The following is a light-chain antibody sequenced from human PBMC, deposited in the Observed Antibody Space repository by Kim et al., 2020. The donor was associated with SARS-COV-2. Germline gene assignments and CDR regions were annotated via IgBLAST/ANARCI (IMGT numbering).Light chain of an antibody. V-gene: IGKV1-5*01. J-gene: IGKJ1*01. Sequence: ASVGDGVPITCRARQSIYDRLAWYQQKPGKAPNLLIYNASSLENGVPSRFSGSGSGIEFTLTISSLQPDDFATYYCQQYAISPWTFGLGTKVDIK. CDR3: QQYAISPWT. CDR2: NAS. CDR1: QSIYDR.